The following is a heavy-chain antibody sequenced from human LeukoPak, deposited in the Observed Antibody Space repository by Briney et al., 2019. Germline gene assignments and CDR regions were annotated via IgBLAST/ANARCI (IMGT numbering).Heavy chain of an antibody. CDR1: GGSISSSIYY. CDR3: ARYHPGNYYDSSGSAFDY. Sequence: SETLSLTCTVSGGSISSSIYYWGWIRQPPGKGLDWIGSIYYSGSTYYNPSLKSRVTISVDTSKNQFSLKLSSVTAADTAVYYCARYHPGNYYDSSGSAFDYWGQGTLVTVSS. D-gene: IGHD3-22*01. CDR2: IYYSGST. V-gene: IGHV4-39*01. J-gene: IGHJ4*02.